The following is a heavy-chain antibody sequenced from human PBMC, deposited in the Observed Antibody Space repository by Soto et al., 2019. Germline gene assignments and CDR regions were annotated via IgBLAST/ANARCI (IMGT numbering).Heavy chain of an antibody. J-gene: IGHJ4*02. CDR2: IHYSGST. V-gene: IGHV4-39*02. CDR3: AREGRDAHCSDGACYSDY. Sequence: SETLSLTCTVSGGSISSSRHYWGWIRQPPGKGLEWIESIHYSGSTYNNPYLRSRVSITVDTSKNQFSLKMSSVTAADTAVYYCAREGRDAHCSDGACYSDYWGQGALVTVSS. CDR1: GGSISSSRHY. D-gene: IGHD2-15*01.